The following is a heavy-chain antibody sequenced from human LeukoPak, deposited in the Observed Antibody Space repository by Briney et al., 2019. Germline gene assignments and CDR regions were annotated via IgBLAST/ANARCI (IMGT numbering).Heavy chain of an antibody. V-gene: IGHV3-7*01. J-gene: IGHJ6*03. D-gene: IGHD2-2*01. CDR3: ARAPDIVVVPAAASTYYYYYMDV. CDR1: GFTFSSYW. CDR2: IKQDGSEK. Sequence: GGSLRLSCAASGFTFSSYWMSWVRQAPGKGLEWVANIKQDGSEKYYVDSVKGRFTISRDNAKNSLYLQMNSLRAEDMAVYYCARAPDIVVVPAAASTYYYYYMDVWGKGTTVTVSS.